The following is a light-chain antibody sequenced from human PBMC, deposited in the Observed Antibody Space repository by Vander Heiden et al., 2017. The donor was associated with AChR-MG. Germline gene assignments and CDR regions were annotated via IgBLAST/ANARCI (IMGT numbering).Light chain of an antibody. CDR1: QSINSY. CDR2: GAS. Sequence: DVQLTQSPSSLSASVGDRVTISCRASQSINSYLNWYKQRPGKAPELLIYGASSLQTGVPSRFRGSESGTDFTLTISSLQPEDFATYYCQQSDSIPVTFGGRTKVEIK. J-gene: IGKJ4*01. V-gene: IGKV1-39*01. CDR3: QQSDSIPVT.